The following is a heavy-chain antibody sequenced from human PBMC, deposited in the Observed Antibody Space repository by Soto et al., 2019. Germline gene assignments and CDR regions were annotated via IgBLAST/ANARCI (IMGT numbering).Heavy chain of an antibody. CDR1: DGSLSPYF. Sequence: SSETLSLTCAAYDGSLSPYFCTWIRQPPGKGLEWIGEINRSGGTIYNPSLKSRVTISGDTSNNQFSLKLNSVTAADTAVYYCEFSTLPRTRDLVYWGRGTLVTVSS. V-gene: IGHV4-34*01. CDR2: INRSGGT. CDR3: EFSTLPRTRDLVY. D-gene: IGHD2-2*01. J-gene: IGHJ4*02.